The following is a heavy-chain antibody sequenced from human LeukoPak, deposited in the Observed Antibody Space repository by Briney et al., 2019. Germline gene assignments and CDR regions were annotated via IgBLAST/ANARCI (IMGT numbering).Heavy chain of an antibody. Sequence: AGGSLRLSCAASGFTVSSNYMSWVRQAPGKGLEWVSVIYSGGSTYYADSVKGRFTISRDNSKNTLYLQMNSLRAEDTAVYYCARVISLWYYFDYWGQGTLVTVSS. CDR1: GFTVSSNY. V-gene: IGHV3-66*01. D-gene: IGHD3-16*01. CDR3: ARVISLWYYFDY. J-gene: IGHJ4*02. CDR2: IYSGGST.